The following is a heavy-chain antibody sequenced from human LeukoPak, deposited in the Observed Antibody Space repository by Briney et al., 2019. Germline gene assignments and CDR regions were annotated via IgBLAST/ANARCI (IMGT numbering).Heavy chain of an antibody. V-gene: IGHV3-23*01. Sequence: PGGSLRLSCAASGFTVSSNYMSWVRQAPGKGLEWVSAISGSGGSTYYADSVKGRFTISRDNSKNTLSLQMNSLRAEDTAVYYCARDDRGSGSGPPHDYWGQGTLVTVSS. D-gene: IGHD3-10*01. CDR1: GFTVSSNY. CDR3: ARDDRGSGSGPPHDY. J-gene: IGHJ4*02. CDR2: ISGSGGST.